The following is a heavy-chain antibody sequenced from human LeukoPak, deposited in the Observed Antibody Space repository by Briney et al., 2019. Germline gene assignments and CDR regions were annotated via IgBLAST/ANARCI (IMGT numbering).Heavy chain of an antibody. Sequence: ASVKVSCKASGYTFTGYYMHWVRQAPGQGLEWMGWINPNSGGTNYAQKFQGRVTMTRDTSISTAYMELSRLRSDDTAVYYCARGGCGGDCYWGNWFDPWGQGTLVTVSS. D-gene: IGHD2-21*02. CDR3: ARGGCGGDCYWGNWFDP. J-gene: IGHJ5*02. CDR1: GYTFTGYY. V-gene: IGHV1-2*02. CDR2: INPNSGGT.